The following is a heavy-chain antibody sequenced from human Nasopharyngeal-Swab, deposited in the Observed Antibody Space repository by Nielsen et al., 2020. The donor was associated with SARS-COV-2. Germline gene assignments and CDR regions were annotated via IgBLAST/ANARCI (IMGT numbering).Heavy chain of an antibody. V-gene: IGHV1-18*01. J-gene: IGHJ4*02. CDR2: ISAYNGNT. Sequence: WVRQAPGQGLEWMGWISAYNGNTNYAQKLQGRVTMTTDTSTSTAYMELRSLRSEDTAVYYCARDGSRDIVVVVAATTSCYFDYWGQGTLVTVSS. D-gene: IGHD2-15*01. CDR3: ARDGSRDIVVVVAATTSCYFDY.